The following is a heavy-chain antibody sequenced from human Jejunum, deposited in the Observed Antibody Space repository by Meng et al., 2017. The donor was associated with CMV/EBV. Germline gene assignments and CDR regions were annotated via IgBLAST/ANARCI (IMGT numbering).Heavy chain of an antibody. CDR1: GYTFTSHY. D-gene: IGHD3-10*01. J-gene: IGHJ4*02. V-gene: IGHV1-46*01. CDR3: ARDRGMKSTGGPFDY. Sequence: SGYTFTSHYIEWVRQAPGQGLEWMGIINPSGGISSAPAQKFQGRVTMTRDASTSTVYMELSSLRSEDTAIYYCARDRGMKSTGGPFDYWGQGTLVTVSS. CDR2: INPSGGIS.